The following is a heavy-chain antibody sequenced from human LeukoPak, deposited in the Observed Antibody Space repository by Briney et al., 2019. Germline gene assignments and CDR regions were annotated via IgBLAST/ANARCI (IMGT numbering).Heavy chain of an antibody. V-gene: IGHV3-20*04. CDR1: GFNFHDYG. D-gene: IGHD1-26*01. Sequence: PGGSLRLSCAASGFNFHDYGMTWVRQAPGEGLEWVSGISWNGGSTTYVDSVKGRFTISRDNANNSLYLQMNSLRGEDTALYYCARGSGSYSTYFDFWGQGTLVTVSS. CDR3: ARGSGSYSTYFDF. CDR2: ISWNGGST. J-gene: IGHJ4*02.